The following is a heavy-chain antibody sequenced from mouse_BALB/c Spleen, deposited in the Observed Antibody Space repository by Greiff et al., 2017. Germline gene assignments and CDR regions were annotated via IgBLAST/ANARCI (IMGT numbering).Heavy chain of an antibody. CDR1: GFTFSDYY. Sequence: EVKLMESGGGLVKPGGSLKLSCAASGFTFSDYYMYWVRQTPEKRLEWVATISDGGSYTYYPDSVKGRFTISRDNAKNNLYLQMSSLKSEDTAMYYCARDSTGTRRTWFAYWGQGTLVTVSA. CDR2: ISDGGSYT. CDR3: ARDSTGTRRTWFAY. J-gene: IGHJ3*01. V-gene: IGHV5-4*02. D-gene: IGHD4-1*01.